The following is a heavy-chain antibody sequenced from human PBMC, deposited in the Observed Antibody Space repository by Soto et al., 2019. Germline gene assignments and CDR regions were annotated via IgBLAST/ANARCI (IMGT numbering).Heavy chain of an antibody. CDR2: IYYSGST. CDR1: GGSISSSSYY. V-gene: IGHV4-39*01. Sequence: QLQLQESGPGLVKPSETLSLTCTVSGGSISSSSYYWGWIRQPPGKGLEWIGSIYYSGSTYYNPSLKSRATIPVDTSKNQFSLKLSYVTAADTAVYYCARPNYYFWSGYSTWYYFDYWGQGTLVTVSS. J-gene: IGHJ4*02. D-gene: IGHD3-3*01. CDR3: ARPNYYFWSGYSTWYYFDY.